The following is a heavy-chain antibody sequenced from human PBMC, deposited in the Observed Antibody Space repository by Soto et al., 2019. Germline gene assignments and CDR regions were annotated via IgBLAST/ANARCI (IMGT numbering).Heavy chain of an antibody. D-gene: IGHD5-18*01. V-gene: IGHV1-69*01. J-gene: IGHJ6*02. Sequence: QVQLVQSGAAVKKTGSSVKVSCKASGGTLLSYTISWVRQAPGQGLEWMGGIIPIFGIANYAQKFQGRVTITADESTGVAYMELSSLRSEDTAVYYCAGGEGETARENVGGQGTTVNVS. CDR3: AGGEGETARENV. CDR1: GGTLLSYT. CDR2: IIPIFGIA.